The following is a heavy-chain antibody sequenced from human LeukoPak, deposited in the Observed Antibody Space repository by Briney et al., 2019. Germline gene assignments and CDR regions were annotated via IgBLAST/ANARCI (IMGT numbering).Heavy chain of an antibody. CDR1: GFTFDNHA. J-gene: IGHJ4*02. CDR2: ITGGGEST. D-gene: IGHD6-13*01. CDR3: AKVKSWGIAAAGRF. Sequence: GGSLRLSCAASGFTFDNHAMSWVRQAPGKGLEWVSGITGGGESTFYAGSVRGRFTLSRDNSKNTVYLQMSSLRAEDTAVYYCAKVKSWGIAAAGRFWGQGTLVTVSS. V-gene: IGHV3-23*01.